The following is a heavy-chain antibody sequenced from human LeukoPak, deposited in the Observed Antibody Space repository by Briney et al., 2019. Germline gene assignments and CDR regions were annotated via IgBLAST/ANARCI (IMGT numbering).Heavy chain of an antibody. V-gene: IGHV3-11*04. J-gene: IGHJ6*03. CDR2: ISSSGTII. CDR3: ARSYADTDNGFYMDV. CDR1: GFDFSDYY. Sequence: GGSLRLSCAASGFDFSDYYMTWIRQAPGKGLEWVSYISSSGTIIYYEDSVKGRFTISRDNAKNSLYLQMNSLRAEDLAVYYCARSYADTDNGFYMDVWGKGTTVTVSS. D-gene: IGHD5-18*01.